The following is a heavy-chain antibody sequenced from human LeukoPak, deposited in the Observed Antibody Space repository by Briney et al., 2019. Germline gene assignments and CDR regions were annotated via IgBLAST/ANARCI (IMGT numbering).Heavy chain of an antibody. CDR3: AKDAPYSSRSWFDY. CDR2: ISGSGGST. CDR1: GFTFSSYS. J-gene: IGHJ4*02. V-gene: IGHV3-23*01. Sequence: GGSLRLSCAASGFTFSSYSMSWVRQAPGKGLEWVSAISGSGGSTYYADSAKGRFTISIDNSKNKLYLQMNSLRAEDTAVYYCAKDAPYSSRSWFDYWGGGTVVSVSS. D-gene: IGHD6-13*01.